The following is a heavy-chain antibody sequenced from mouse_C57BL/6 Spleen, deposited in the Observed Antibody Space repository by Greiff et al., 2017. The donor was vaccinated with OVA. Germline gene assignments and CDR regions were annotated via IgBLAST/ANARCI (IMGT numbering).Heavy chain of an antibody. V-gene: IGHV1-55*01. CDR3: AKGDDYVDY. D-gene: IGHD2-3*01. Sequence: VQLQQSGAELVKPGASVKMSCKASGYTFTSYWITWVKQRPGQGLEWIGDIYPGSGSTNYNEKFKSKATLTVDTSSSTAYMQLSSLTSEDTAVYYCAKGDDYVDYWGQGTTLTVSS. CDR2: IYPGSGST. CDR1: GYTFTSYW. J-gene: IGHJ2*01.